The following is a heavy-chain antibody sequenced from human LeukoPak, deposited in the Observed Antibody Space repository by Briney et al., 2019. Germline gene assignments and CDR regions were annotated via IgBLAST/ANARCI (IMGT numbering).Heavy chain of an antibody. CDR2: INPSAGST. J-gene: IGHJ3*02. CDR1: GYTFTSYY. Sequence: ASVKVSCKASGYTFTSYYMHWVRQAPGQGLEWMGIINPSAGSTSYAQKFQGRVTMARDTSTSTVYMELSSLRSEDTAVYYCARDDDFWSGSDAFDIWGQGTMVTVSS. CDR3: ARDDDFWSGSDAFDI. V-gene: IGHV1-46*01. D-gene: IGHD3-3*01.